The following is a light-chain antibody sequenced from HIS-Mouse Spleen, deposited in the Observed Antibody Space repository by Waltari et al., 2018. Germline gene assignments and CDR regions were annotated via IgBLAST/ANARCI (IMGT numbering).Light chain of an antibody. CDR3: QVWDSSSDHRV. V-gene: IGLV3-21*02. Sequence: SYVLTQPPSVSVAPGQTARSTRGGNNHGRQRWHLYQQKPGQAPVRVVYDDSDPPSGIPERFSGSNSGNTATLTISRVEAGDEADYYCQVWDSSSDHRVFGGGTKLTVL. J-gene: IGLJ3*02. CDR2: DDS. CDR1: NHGRQR.